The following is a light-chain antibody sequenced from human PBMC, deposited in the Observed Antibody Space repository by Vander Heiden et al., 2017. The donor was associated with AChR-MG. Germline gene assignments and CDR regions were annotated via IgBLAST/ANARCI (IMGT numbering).Light chain of an antibody. CDR1: SSDFGGYNY. V-gene: IGLV2-14*01. J-gene: IGLJ2*01. CDR2: DFS. CDR3: SSYTSSSTLDVV. Sequence: QSALTPPASGSGSPGQAIPISCTGTSSDFGGYNYVSWYQPHPGKSPNLMIYDFSNRPSGVSNRFSGSKSGNTASLTISGLQAEDEADYYCSSYTSSSTLDVVFGGGTKLTVL.